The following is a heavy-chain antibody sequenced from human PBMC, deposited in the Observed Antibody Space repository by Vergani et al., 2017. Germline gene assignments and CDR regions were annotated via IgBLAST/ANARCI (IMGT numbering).Heavy chain of an antibody. J-gene: IGHJ4*02. CDR2: INHSGST. D-gene: IGHD3-22*01. CDR1: GGSFSGYY. CDR3: ARGYYNDSSGYYYLDS. Sequence: QVQLQQWGAGLLKPSETLSLTCAVYGGSFSGYYWSWIRQPPGKGLEWIGEINHSGSTNYNPSLKSPVTISVDTSKNQFSLKLSSVTAADTAVYYCARGYYNDSSGYYYLDSWGQGTLVTVSS. V-gene: IGHV4-34*01.